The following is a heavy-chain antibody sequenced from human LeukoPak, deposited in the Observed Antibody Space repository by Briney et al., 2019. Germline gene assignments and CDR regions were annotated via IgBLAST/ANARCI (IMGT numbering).Heavy chain of an antibody. J-gene: IGHJ3*02. CDR3: ARGGITMIVVVHDAFDI. CDR2: INPNSGGT. Sequence: GASVKVSCKASGYTSTGYYMHWVRQAPGQGLEWMGWINPNSGGTNYAQKFQGRVTMTRDTSISTAYMELSRLRSDDTAVYYCARGGITMIVVVHDAFDIWGQGTMVTVSS. CDR1: GYTSTGYY. V-gene: IGHV1-2*02. D-gene: IGHD3-22*01.